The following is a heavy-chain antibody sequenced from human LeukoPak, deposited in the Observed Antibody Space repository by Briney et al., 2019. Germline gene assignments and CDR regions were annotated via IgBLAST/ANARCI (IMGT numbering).Heavy chain of an antibody. CDR3: AREPGFDSSGYLNWFDP. V-gene: IGHV4-34*01. Sequence: SETLSLTCAVYGGSFSGYYWSWIRQPPGKGLEWTGEINHSGSTNYNPSLKSRVTISVDTSKNQLSLKLSSVTAADTAVYYCAREPGFDSSGYLNWFDPWGQGTLVTVSS. J-gene: IGHJ5*02. CDR1: GGSFSGYY. D-gene: IGHD3-22*01. CDR2: INHSGST.